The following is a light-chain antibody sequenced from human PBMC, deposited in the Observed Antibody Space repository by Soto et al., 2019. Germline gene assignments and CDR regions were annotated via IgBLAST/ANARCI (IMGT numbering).Light chain of an antibody. J-gene: IGKJ5*01. Sequence: EIALTQSPATLSLSPGERATLSCRASPSVTNYLAWYQEKPCQDPMLVIYGAFIRATGIPARFSGGGAGIGFSHSVSSLEPEDFAVHYCQQRNFWPPVSFGRGTRLE. CDR2: GAF. CDR3: QQRNFWPPVS. V-gene: IGKV3-11*01. CDR1: PSVTNY.